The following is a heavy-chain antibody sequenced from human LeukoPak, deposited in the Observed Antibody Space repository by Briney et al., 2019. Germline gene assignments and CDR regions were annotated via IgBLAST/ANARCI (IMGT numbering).Heavy chain of an antibody. CDR2: MNPNTGAT. Sequence: ASVKVSCKPSGYTFTGYYLHWVRQAPGQALEWMGWMNPNTGATIYAQKFQGGVTMSRDTSISTAYMELTSLRSDDTAVYYCARDRVGSGWPRPWYFEFWGQGTLVAVSS. V-gene: IGHV1-2*02. J-gene: IGHJ4*02. CDR1: GYTFTGYY. CDR3: ARDRVGSGWPRPWYFEF. D-gene: IGHD6-19*01.